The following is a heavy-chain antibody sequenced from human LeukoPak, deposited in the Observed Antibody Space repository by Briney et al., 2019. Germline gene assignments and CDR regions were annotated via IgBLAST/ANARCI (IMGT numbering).Heavy chain of an antibody. D-gene: IGHD1-26*01. CDR2: IYHSGST. CDR1: GGSISSGGYS. J-gene: IGHJ4*02. V-gene: IGHV4-30-2*01. CDR3: ARDNSVGAIDF. Sequence: SQTLSLTCAVSGGSISSGGYSWSWIRQPPGKGLEWIGYIYHSGSTYYNPSLKSRVTISVDRSKNQFSLKLSSLTAADTALYYCARDNSVGAIDFWGQGTLVTVSS.